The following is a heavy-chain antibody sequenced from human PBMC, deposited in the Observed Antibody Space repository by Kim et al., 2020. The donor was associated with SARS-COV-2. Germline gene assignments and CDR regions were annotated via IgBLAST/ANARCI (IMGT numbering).Heavy chain of an antibody. CDR1: GFTFDTNA. V-gene: IGHV3-23*01. CDR3: AKDRHDWGSLLPYHFD. D-gene: IGHD3-16*01. Sequence: GGSLRLSCAVSGFTFDTNAMSWVRQAPGRGLEWVSSINGSGTHKYYADSVKGRFTSSRDNAKNTVYLQMNSLRAEDTALYYCAKDRHDWGSLLPYHFD. CDR2: INGSGTHK. J-gene: IGHJ4*01.